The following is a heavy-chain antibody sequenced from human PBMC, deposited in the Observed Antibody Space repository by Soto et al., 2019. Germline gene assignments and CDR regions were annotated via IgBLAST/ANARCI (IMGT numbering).Heavy chain of an antibody. D-gene: IGHD6-19*01. Sequence: QVQLQESGPGLVKPSQTLSLTCTVSGGSISSGGYYWSWIRQHPGKGREWIGYIYYSGSTYYNPSLKSRVTISVDTSKNQFSLKLSSVTAADTAVYYCARILAVAGTGAVDYWGQGTLVTVSS. CDR2: IYYSGST. J-gene: IGHJ4*02. V-gene: IGHV4-31*03. CDR1: GGSISSGGYY. CDR3: ARILAVAGTGAVDY.